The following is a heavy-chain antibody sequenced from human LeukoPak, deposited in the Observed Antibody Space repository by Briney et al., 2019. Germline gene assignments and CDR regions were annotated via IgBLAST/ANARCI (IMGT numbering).Heavy chain of an antibody. CDR2: IRSKAYGGTT. CDR3: TRGGRWLQS. D-gene: IGHD5-24*01. CDR1: GFTLGDYA. J-gene: IGHJ5*02. Sequence: PGGSLRLSCTASGFTLGDYAMSWFRQAPGKGLEWVGFIRSKAYGGTTEYAASVKGRFTISRDDSKSIAYLQMNSLKTEDTAVYYCTRGGRWLQSWGQGTLVTVSS. V-gene: IGHV3-49*03.